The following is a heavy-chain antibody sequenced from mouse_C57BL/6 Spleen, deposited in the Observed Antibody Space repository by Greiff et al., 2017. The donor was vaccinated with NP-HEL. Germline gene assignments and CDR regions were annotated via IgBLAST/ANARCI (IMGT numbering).Heavy chain of an antibody. CDR2: IYPGSGST. V-gene: IGHV1-55*01. CDR3: ARDPMVTTGRAFAY. CDR1: GYTFTSYW. D-gene: IGHD2-2*01. Sequence: VQLQQPGAELVKPGASVKMSCKASGYTFTSYWITWVKQRPGQGLEWIGDIYPGSGSTNYNEKFKSKATLTVDTSSSTAYMQLSSLTSEDSAVYYCARDPMVTTGRAFAYWGQGTLVTVSA. J-gene: IGHJ3*01.